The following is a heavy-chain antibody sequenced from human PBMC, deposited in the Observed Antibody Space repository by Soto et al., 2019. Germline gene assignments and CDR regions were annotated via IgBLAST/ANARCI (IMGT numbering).Heavy chain of an antibody. CDR1: GDSVSSNSAA. D-gene: IGHD1-7*01. CDR2: TYYRSKWYN. V-gene: IGHV6-1*01. CDR3: ARDIGLELDDRDYYYGMDV. J-gene: IGHJ6*02. Sequence: PSQTFSLTCAISGDSVSSNSAAWNWIRQSPSRGLEWLGRTYYRSKWYNDYAVSVKSRITINPDTSKNQFSLQLNSVTPEDTAVYYCARDIGLELDDRDYYYGMDVWGQGTTVTVSS.